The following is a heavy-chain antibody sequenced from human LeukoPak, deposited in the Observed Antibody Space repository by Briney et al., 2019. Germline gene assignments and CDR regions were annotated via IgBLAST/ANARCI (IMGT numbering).Heavy chain of an antibody. CDR2: IGITSNYT. V-gene: IGHV3-11*05. D-gene: IGHD3-10*01. Sequence: PGGSLRLSCEASGFTFSDYYMRWIRQAPGKGLEWVSHIGITSNYTNYADSVKGRFTISRDNAKNSLYLQMSSLRAEDTAVYYCGRVLGGDYAMDVWGKGTTVTVSS. CDR3: GRVLGGDYAMDV. CDR1: GFTFSDYY. J-gene: IGHJ6*04.